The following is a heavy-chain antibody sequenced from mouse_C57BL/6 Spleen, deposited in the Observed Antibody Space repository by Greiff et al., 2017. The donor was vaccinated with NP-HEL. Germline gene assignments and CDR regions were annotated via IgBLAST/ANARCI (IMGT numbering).Heavy chain of an antibody. CDR2: INPSSGYT. CDR3: ASSIYYGRDYAMDY. J-gene: IGHJ4*01. Sequence: QVQLQQSGAELARPGASVKMSCKASGYTFTSYTMHWVKQRPGQGLEWIGYINPSSGYTKYNQKFKDKATLTADKSSSTAYMQLSSLTSEDSAVYYCASSIYYGRDYAMDYWGQGTSVTVSS. CDR1: GYTFTSYT. V-gene: IGHV1-4*01. D-gene: IGHD1-1*01.